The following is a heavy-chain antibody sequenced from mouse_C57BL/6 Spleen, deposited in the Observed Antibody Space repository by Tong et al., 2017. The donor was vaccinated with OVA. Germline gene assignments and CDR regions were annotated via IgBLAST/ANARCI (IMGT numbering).Heavy chain of an antibody. CDR1: GFTFSDYG. J-gene: IGHJ1*03. CDR2: ISSGSSTI. D-gene: IGHD1-1*01. V-gene: IGHV5-17*01. CDR3: ANYYGSSYGYFDV. Sequence: EVQLQESGGGLVKPGGSLKLSCAASGFTFSDYGMHWVRQAPEKGLEWVAYISSGSSTIYYADTVKGRFTISRDNAKNTLFLQMTSLRSEDTDMYYCANYYGSSYGYFDVWGTGTTVTVSS.